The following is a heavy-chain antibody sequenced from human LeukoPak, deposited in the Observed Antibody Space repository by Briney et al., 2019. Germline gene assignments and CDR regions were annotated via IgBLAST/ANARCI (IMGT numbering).Heavy chain of an antibody. Sequence: PSETLSLTCTVSGGSISSGDYYWSWIRQPPGKGLEWIGYIYYSGSTYYNPSLKSRVTISVDTSKNQFSLKLSTVTAADTAVYYCARGGFTLGMGYYFDYWGQGTLVTVSS. V-gene: IGHV4-30-4*01. CDR1: GGSISSGDYY. CDR2: IYYSGST. CDR3: ARGGFTLGMGYYFDY. J-gene: IGHJ4*02. D-gene: IGHD7-27*01.